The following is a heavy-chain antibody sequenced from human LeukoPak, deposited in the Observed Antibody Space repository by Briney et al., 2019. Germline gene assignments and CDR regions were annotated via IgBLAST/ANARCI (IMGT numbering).Heavy chain of an antibody. CDR2: ISSRSSYI. D-gene: IGHD5-24*01. J-gene: IGHJ4*02. Sequence: GGSLRLSCAASGFTFSNYSMNWARQAPGKGLEWVSSISSRSSYIYYADSVKGRFTISRDNAKNSLFLQMNSLRAEDTAVYYCAREGDGYNSPIDYWGQGTLVTVSS. CDR3: AREGDGYNSPIDY. CDR1: GFTFSNYS. V-gene: IGHV3-21*01.